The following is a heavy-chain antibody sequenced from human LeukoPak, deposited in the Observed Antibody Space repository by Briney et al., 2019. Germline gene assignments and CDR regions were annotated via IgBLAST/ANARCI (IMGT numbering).Heavy chain of an antibody. J-gene: IGHJ4*02. CDR2: IYSGGST. V-gene: IGHV3-53*01. CDR1: GFSVSVNY. Sequence: PGGSLRLSCAASGFSVSVNYMSWVRQAPGKGLEWVSVIYSGGSTDYADSVKGRFTISRDNSKNTLCLQMSSLRAEDTALYYCARDGGSGWSSAFFDHWGQGTLVTVSS. D-gene: IGHD6-19*01. CDR3: ARDGGSGWSSAFFDH.